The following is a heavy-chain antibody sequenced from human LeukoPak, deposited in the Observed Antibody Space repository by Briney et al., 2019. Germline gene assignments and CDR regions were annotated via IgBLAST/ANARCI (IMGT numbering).Heavy chain of an antibody. D-gene: IGHD6-13*01. CDR3: AAQQQLVEA. CDR1: GGSISSGDYY. J-gene: IGHJ5*02. CDR2: IYYSGST. V-gene: IGHV4-30-4*01. Sequence: PSETLSLTCTVSGGSISSGDYYWSWIRQPPGRGLEWIGYIYYSGSTYYNPSLKSRVTISVDTSKNQFPLKLSSVTAADTAVYYCAAQQQLVEAWGQGTLVTVSS.